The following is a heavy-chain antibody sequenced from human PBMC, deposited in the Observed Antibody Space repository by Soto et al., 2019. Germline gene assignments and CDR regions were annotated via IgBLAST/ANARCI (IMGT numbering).Heavy chain of an antibody. V-gene: IGHV3-30-3*01. Sequence: QVQLVASGGGVVQQGRSLTLSCEASGFTFRRHAIHWVRQAPGKGLEWVAVISSDGSNEYYEDSVKGRFTISRDNSKNTLFLQLNSLRLEDTAVYYCARSRNGGVADSFDYWGQGTLVTVSS. CDR3: ARSRNGGVADSFDY. J-gene: IGHJ4*02. D-gene: IGHD3-10*01. CDR1: GFTFRRHA. CDR2: ISSDGSNE.